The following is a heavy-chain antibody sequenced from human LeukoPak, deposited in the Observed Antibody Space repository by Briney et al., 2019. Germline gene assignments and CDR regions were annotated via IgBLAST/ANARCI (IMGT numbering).Heavy chain of an antibody. V-gene: IGHV5-51*01. CDR2: IYPGDSDT. D-gene: IGHD1-7*01. CDR3: ARRNYDAFDI. Sequence: GESLKISCQGSGSRFTSYWIGWVRQLPGKGLEWMGIIYPGDSDTRYSPSFQGQVTISADKSISTAYLQWSSLKASDTAVYYCARRNYDAFDIWGQGTMVTVSS. J-gene: IGHJ3*02. CDR1: GSRFTSYW.